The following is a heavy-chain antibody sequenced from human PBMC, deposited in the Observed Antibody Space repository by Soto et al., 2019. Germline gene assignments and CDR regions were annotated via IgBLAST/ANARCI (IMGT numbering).Heavy chain of an antibody. CDR1: GGSISSSSYY. Sequence: QLQLQESGPGLVKPSETLSLTCTVSGGSISSSSYYWGWIRQPPGKGLEWIGSIYYSGSTYYNPSLKRRGTISVDTSKNQFSRKLSSVTAADTAVYYCARQYNPGYYDILTDYYGIDVWGQGTTVTVSS. CDR3: ARQYNPGYYDILTDYYGIDV. V-gene: IGHV4-39*01. J-gene: IGHJ6*02. D-gene: IGHD3-9*01. CDR2: IYYSGST.